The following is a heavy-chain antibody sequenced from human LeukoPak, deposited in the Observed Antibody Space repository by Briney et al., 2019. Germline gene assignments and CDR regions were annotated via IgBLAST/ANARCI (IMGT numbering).Heavy chain of an antibody. V-gene: IGHV3-21*03. CDR1: GFTFSSYN. D-gene: IGHD3-3*01. J-gene: IGHJ4*02. Sequence: PGGSLRLSCAASGFTFSSYNMNWVRQAPGKGLEWVSSISSSSNCIYYADSVEGRFTISRDNAKNSLYLQMNSLRAEDTAVYYCARALYHDFWSGYYGYDYWGQGALVTVSS. CDR2: ISSSSNCI. CDR3: ARALYHDFWSGYYGYDY.